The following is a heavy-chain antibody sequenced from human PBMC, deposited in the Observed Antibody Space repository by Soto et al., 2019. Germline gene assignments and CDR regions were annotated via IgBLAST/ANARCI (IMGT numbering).Heavy chain of an antibody. Sequence: PSETLSLTCTVSGGSISSYYWSWIRQPPGKGLEWIGYIYYSGSTNYKPSLKSRVTITVDTSKNQFSLKLSSVTAADMAVFYCASQLLGTTGTPAKRGYYYYMDVWGKGTTVTVSS. CDR1: GGSISSYY. D-gene: IGHD1-1*01. J-gene: IGHJ6*03. CDR2: IYYSGST. CDR3: ASQLLGTTGTPAKRGYYYYMDV. V-gene: IGHV4-59*08.